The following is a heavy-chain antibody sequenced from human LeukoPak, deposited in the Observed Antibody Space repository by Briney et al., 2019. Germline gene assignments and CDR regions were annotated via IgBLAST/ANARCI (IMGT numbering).Heavy chain of an antibody. Sequence: ASVKVSCKASGYTFTSYGISWVRQAPGQGLEWMGWISAYNGNTNYAQKLQGRVTMTTDTSTSTAYMELRSLRSDDTAVYYCATGSLDPVAGISDYWGQGTLVTVSS. CDR2: ISAYNGNT. CDR1: GYTFTSYG. D-gene: IGHD6-19*01. J-gene: IGHJ4*02. CDR3: ATGSLDPVAGISDY. V-gene: IGHV1-18*01.